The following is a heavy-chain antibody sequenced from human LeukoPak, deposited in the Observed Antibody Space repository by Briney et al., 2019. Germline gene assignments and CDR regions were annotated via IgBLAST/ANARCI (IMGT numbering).Heavy chain of an antibody. D-gene: IGHD3-10*01. CDR1: GFTFSSYG. Sequence: GRSLRLSCAASGFTFSSYGMHWVRQAPGKGLGWVAVISYDGSNKYYADSVKGRFTISRDNSKNTLYLQMNSLRAEDTAVYYCAKVGFGELLPDYWGQGTLVTVSS. J-gene: IGHJ4*02. CDR3: AKVGFGELLPDY. V-gene: IGHV3-30*18. CDR2: ISYDGSNK.